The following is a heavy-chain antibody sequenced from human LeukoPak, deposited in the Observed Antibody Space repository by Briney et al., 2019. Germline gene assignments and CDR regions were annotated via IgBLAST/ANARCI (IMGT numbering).Heavy chain of an antibody. J-gene: IGHJ4*02. Sequence: SETLSLTCTVSGGSISSYYWSWIRQPAGKGLGWIGRIYTSGSTNYNPSLKSRVTMSVDTSKNQFSLKLSSVTAADTAVYYCARGRPSRGNSVSYFDYWGQGTLVTVSS. V-gene: IGHV4-4*07. CDR3: ARGRPSRGNSVSYFDY. CDR1: GGSISSYY. D-gene: IGHD4-23*01. CDR2: IYTSGST.